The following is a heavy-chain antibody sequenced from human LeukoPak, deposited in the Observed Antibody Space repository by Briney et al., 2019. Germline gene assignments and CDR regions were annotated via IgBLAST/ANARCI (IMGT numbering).Heavy chain of an antibody. J-gene: IGHJ6*03. V-gene: IGHV3-7*01. CDR2: IKQDGGEN. CDR1: GFTFSSYW. CDR3: ARDGIRGYYMDV. Sequence: GGSLRLSCAASGFTFSSYWMSWVRQAPGKGLEWVANIKQDGGENYYVDSVKGRFTISRDNAKNSLYLQMNSLRAEDTAVYYCARDGIRGYYMDVWGKGTTVTVSS.